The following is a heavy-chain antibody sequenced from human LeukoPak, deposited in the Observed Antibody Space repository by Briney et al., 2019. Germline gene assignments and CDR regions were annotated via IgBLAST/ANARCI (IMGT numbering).Heavy chain of an antibody. CDR3: AKGPSGIAVAGSPKYFQH. V-gene: IGHV1-8*03. CDR2: MNPNSGNT. Sequence: ASVKVSCKASGYSFTGYYMHWVRQAPGQGLEWMGWMNPNSGNTGYAQKFQGRVTITRNTSISTAYMELSSLRSEDTALYYCAKGPSGIAVAGSPKYFQHWGQGTLVTVSS. CDR1: GYSFTGYY. D-gene: IGHD6-19*01. J-gene: IGHJ1*01.